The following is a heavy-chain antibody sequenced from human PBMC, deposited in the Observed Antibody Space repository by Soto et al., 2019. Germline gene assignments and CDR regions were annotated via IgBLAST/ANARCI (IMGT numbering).Heavy chain of an antibody. J-gene: IGHJ6*03. D-gene: IGHD7-27*01. CDR1: GFSLSNQRLS. CDR3: ARINWVPPYYFYYMDF. V-gene: IGHV2-26*01. CDR2: ISSNDEK. Sequence: QVTLKESGPVLVKPTETLTLTCTVSGFSLSNQRLSVTWIRQPPGKALEWLAHISSNDEKSYSPSLKSRLTISKDTSKRQMVLTMTNMDPVDTATYYCARINWVPPYYFYYMDFWGKGATVAVSS.